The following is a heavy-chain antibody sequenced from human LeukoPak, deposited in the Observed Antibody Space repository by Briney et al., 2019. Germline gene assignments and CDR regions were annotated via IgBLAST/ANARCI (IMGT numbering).Heavy chain of an antibody. Sequence: ASVKVSFKASGYTFTGYYMHWVRQAPGQGREWMGWISPNSGATKYAQKFQDRVTMTRDTSINTAYMEMSRLRSDDTAVYYCARFSVGGRYDFDYWGQGTLVTVSS. CDR3: ARFSVGGRYDFDY. CDR1: GYTFTGYY. CDR2: ISPNSGAT. V-gene: IGHV1-2*02. D-gene: IGHD3-9*01. J-gene: IGHJ4*02.